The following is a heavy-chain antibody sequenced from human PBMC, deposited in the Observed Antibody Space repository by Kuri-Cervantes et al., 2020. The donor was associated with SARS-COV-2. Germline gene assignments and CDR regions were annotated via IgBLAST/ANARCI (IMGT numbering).Heavy chain of an antibody. D-gene: IGHD4-23*01. V-gene: IGHV1-8*01. J-gene: IGHJ4*02. Sequence: ASVKVSCKAPETTFPNYDINWVRQATGQGLEWMGMVKTNSGNTLYAQILQGRVTMTTDTSTSTAYMELRSLRSDDTAVYYCARDPADYGGRKHDYWGQGTLVTVSS. CDR1: ETTFPNYD. CDR2: VKTNSGNT. CDR3: ARDPADYGGRKHDY.